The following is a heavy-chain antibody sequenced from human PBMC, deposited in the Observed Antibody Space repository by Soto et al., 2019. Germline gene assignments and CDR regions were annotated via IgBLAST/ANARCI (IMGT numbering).Heavy chain of an antibody. V-gene: IGHV3-23*01. CDR2: IRDSGGST. J-gene: IGHJ4*02. Sequence: GLQRVSPIRDSGGSTYYADSVKGRFTLSRDNSKNTLYLQMNSLRAEDTAVYYCAKYDILTGYYVHWGQGTLVTVSS. CDR3: AKYDILTGYYVH. D-gene: IGHD3-9*01.